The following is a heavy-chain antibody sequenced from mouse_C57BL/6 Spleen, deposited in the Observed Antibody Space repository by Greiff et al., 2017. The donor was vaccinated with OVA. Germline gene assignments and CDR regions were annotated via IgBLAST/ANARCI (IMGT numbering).Heavy chain of an antibody. D-gene: IGHD2-4*01. J-gene: IGHJ3*01. CDR3: TRPYYDYEGTFAY. Sequence: VHLVESGAELVRPGASVTLSCKASGYTFTDYEMHWVKQTPVHGLEWIGAIDPETGGTAYNQKFKGKAILTADKSSSTAYMELRSLTSEDSAVYYCTRPYYDYEGTFAYWGQGTLVTVSA. V-gene: IGHV1-15*01. CDR2: IDPETGGT. CDR1: GYTFTDYE.